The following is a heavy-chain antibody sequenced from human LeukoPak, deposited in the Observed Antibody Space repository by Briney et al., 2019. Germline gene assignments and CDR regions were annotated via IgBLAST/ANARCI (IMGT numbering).Heavy chain of an antibody. CDR3: AKNPRTGRYLDY. CDR2: ISDSGGTT. J-gene: IGHJ4*02. V-gene: IGHV3-23*01. CDR1: GFTFSSYG. D-gene: IGHD1-14*01. Sequence: GGSLRLSCAASGFTFSSYGMHWVRQAPGKGLEWVSTISDSGGTTYYADSVKGRFTISRDNSKNTVYLQMNSLRVDDTAVYYCAKNPRTGRYLDYWGQGTLVIVSS.